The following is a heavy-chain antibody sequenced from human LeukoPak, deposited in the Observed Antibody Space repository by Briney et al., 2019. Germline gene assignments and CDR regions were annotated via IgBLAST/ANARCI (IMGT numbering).Heavy chain of an antibody. CDR1: GGSISSYY. CDR2: IDYSGAT. Sequence: PSETLSLTCTVSGGSISSYYWSWIRQPPGKGLEWIGYIDYSGATNYSPSLKSRLTISLDTSKNQFSLKLSSVTAADTAVYYCARTPYNYVWGTHPFDYWGQGTLVTVSS. CDR3: ARTPYNYVWGTHPFDY. D-gene: IGHD3-16*01. J-gene: IGHJ4*02. V-gene: IGHV4-59*08.